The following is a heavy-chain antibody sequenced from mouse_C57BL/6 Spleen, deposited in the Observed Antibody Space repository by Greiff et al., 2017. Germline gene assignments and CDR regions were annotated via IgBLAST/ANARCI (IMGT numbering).Heavy chain of an antibody. CDR1: GFTFSSYA. CDR2: ISSGGDYI. CDR3: TIYYSNYYAMDY. V-gene: IGHV5-9-1*02. Sequence: EVKVVESGEGLVKPGGSLKLSCAASGFTFSSYAMSWVRQTPEKRLEWVAYISSGGDYIYYADTVKGRFTISRDNARNTLYLQMSSLKSEDTAMYYCTIYYSNYYAMDYWGQGTSVTVSS. D-gene: IGHD2-5*01. J-gene: IGHJ4*01.